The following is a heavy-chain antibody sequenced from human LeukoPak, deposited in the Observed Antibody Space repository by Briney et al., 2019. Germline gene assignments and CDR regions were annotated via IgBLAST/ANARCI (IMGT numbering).Heavy chain of an antibody. J-gene: IGHJ3*02. CDR1: GFTVSSNY. CDR3: AKAPSSRIAAAGTYAFDI. CDR2: ISYDGSNK. D-gene: IGHD6-13*01. V-gene: IGHV3-30*18. Sequence: GGSLRLSCAASGFTVSSNYMSWVRQAPGKGLEWVAVISYDGSNKYYADSVKGRFTISRDNSKNTLYLQMNSLRAEDTAVYYCAKAPSSRIAAAGTYAFDIWGQGTMVTVSS.